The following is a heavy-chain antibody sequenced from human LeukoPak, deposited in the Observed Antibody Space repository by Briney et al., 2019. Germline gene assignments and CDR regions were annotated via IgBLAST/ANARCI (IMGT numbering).Heavy chain of an antibody. V-gene: IGHV4-30-4*01. D-gene: IGHD1-7*01. J-gene: IGHJ6*02. CDR1: GGSISSGDYY. Sequence: SQTLSLTCTVSGGSISSGDYYWSWIRQPPGKGLEWIGYIYYSGSTYYNPSLKSRVTVSVDTSKNQFSLKLSSVTAADTAVYYCARETTYYYGMDVWGQGTTVTVSS. CDR3: ARETTYYYGMDV. CDR2: IYYSGST.